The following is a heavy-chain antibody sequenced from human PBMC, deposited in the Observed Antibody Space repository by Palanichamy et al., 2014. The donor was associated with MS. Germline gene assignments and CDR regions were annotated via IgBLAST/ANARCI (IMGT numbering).Heavy chain of an antibody. V-gene: IGHV3-66*01. D-gene: IGHD5-24*01. CDR3: ARDLGRDAYSYDGMDV. Sequence: EVQLVESGGGLVXPGGSLRLSCAASEFTVSSNYMTWVRQAPRKGLEWVSVIYSGGPTYYADSVKGRFTVSRDNSKNTLYLQMNSLRAEDTAVYYCARDLGRDAYSYDGMDVWGQGTTVTVSS. CDR2: IYSGGPT. CDR1: EFTVSSNY. J-gene: IGHJ6*02.